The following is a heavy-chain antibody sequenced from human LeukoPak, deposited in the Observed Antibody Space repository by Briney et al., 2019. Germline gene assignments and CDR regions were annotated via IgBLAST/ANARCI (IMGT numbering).Heavy chain of an antibody. V-gene: IGHV1-69*13. D-gene: IGHD1-7*01. CDR3: ARVNYYFDY. CDR2: ITAIFRTT. Sequence: SVKVSCKTSGGTFNSYAISWVRQAPGQGLEWMGGITAIFRTTNYAQKFQGRVTITADESMSTVYMELSSLRSEDTAVYYCARVNYYFDYWGRGTLVTVSS. CDR1: GGTFNSYA. J-gene: IGHJ4*02.